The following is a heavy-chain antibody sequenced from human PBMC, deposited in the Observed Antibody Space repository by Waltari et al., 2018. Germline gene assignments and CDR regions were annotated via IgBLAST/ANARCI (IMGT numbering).Heavy chain of an antibody. CDR3: AREVGVMYYFDY. V-gene: IGHV4-34*01. Sequence: QVQLQQWGEGLLKPSETLSLTCAVYGGSFSGYYWSWIRQPPGKGLEWIGEINHSVSTNYNPSLKSRVTISVDTSKNQFSLKLSSVTAADTAVYYCAREVGVMYYFDYWGQGTLVTVSS. D-gene: IGHD3-10*01. J-gene: IGHJ4*02. CDR1: GGSFSGYY. CDR2: INHSVST.